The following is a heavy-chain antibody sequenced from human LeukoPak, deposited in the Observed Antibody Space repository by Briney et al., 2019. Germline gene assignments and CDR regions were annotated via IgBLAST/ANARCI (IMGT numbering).Heavy chain of an antibody. D-gene: IGHD3-3*01. CDR2: ISGSGGST. Sequence: GGSLRLSCAASGFTSSSYAMSWVRQAPGKGLEWVSAISGSGGSTYYADSVKGRFTISRDNSKNTLYLQMNSLRAEDTAVYYCAKFGSPYYDFWSGYFGDSCFDYWGQGTLVTVSS. CDR1: GFTSSSYA. V-gene: IGHV3-23*01. J-gene: IGHJ4*02. CDR3: AKFGSPYYDFWSGYFGDSCFDY.